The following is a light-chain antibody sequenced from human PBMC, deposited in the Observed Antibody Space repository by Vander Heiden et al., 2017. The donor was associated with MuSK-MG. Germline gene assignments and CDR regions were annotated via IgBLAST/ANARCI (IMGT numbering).Light chain of an antibody. CDR1: QSVSSSY. J-gene: IGKJ1*01. V-gene: IGKV3-20*01. CDR3: QQYGSSPQT. CDR2: GAS. Sequence: EPLLPPSPGTLSLSPGERATLSCRASQSVSSSYLAWYQQKPGQAPRLLIYGASSRATGIPDRFSGSGSGTDFTLTISRLEPEDFAVYYCQQYGSSPQTFGQGTKVEIK.